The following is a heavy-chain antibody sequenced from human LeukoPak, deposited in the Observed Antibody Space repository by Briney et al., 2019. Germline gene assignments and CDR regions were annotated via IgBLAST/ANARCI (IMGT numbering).Heavy chain of an antibody. CDR1: GYTFTSYG. J-gene: IGHJ5*02. Sequence: GASVKVSCKASGYTFTSYGISWVRQAPGQGLEWMGWISAYNGNTNYAQKLQGRVTMTTHTSTSTAYMELRSLRSDDTAVYYCARDVVLLWFGEPSQRWFDPWGQGNLVTVSS. D-gene: IGHD3-10*01. CDR2: ISAYNGNT. CDR3: ARDVVLLWFGEPSQRWFDP. V-gene: IGHV1-18*01.